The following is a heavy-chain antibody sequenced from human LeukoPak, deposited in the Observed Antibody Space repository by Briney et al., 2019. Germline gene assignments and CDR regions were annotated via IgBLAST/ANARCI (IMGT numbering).Heavy chain of an antibody. CDR1: GGSISSYY. CDR3: ARDYLYSSSWAFDY. CDR2: IYYSGST. J-gene: IGHJ4*02. Sequence: PSETLSLTCTVSGGSISSYYWSWIRQPPGKGLEWIGYIYYSGSTNYNPSLKSRVTMSVDTSKNQFSLKLSSVTAADTAVYYCARDYLYSSSWAFDYWGQGTLVTVSS. D-gene: IGHD6-13*01. V-gene: IGHV4-59*12.